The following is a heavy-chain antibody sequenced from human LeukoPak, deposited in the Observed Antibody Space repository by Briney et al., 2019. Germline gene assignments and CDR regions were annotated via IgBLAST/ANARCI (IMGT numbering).Heavy chain of an antibody. J-gene: IGHJ4*02. CDR1: GGTFSSYA. D-gene: IGHD3-22*01. V-gene: IGHV1-69*05. CDR2: IIPIFGTA. CDR3: ACTPGLYYDSSGYYVY. Sequence: GASVKVSCKASGGTFSSYAISWARQAPGQGLEWMGGIIPIFGTANYAQKFQGRVTITTDESTSTAYMELSSLRSEDTAVYYCACTPGLYYDSSGYYVYWGQGTLVTVSS.